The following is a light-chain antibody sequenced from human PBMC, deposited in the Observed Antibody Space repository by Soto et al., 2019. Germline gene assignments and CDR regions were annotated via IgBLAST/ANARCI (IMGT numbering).Light chain of an antibody. J-gene: IGKJ5*01. Sequence: VKAQSADSRAVSRCARDTITCTSVQSALYSSNNKNYLAWYQQKPGQPPKLLIYWASTRESGVPDRFSGSGSGTDFTLTVSSLQAEDVTVYYCQQYFSHTIRFGQGTRLEI. CDR2: WAS. CDR3: QQYFSHTIR. CDR1: QSALYSSNNKNY. V-gene: IGKV4-1*01.